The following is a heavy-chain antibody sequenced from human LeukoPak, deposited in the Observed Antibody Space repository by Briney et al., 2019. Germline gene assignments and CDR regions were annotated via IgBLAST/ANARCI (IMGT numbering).Heavy chain of an antibody. J-gene: IGHJ4*02. Sequence: ASVKVSRKASGYTFTGYYMHWVRQAPGQGLEWMGWINPNSGCTNYAQKFQGRVTMTRDTSISTAYMELSRLRSDDTAVYYCARDRGIAVAGPDYWGQGTLVTVSS. V-gene: IGHV1-2*02. CDR2: INPNSGCT. CDR3: ARDRGIAVAGPDY. CDR1: GYTFTGYY. D-gene: IGHD6-19*01.